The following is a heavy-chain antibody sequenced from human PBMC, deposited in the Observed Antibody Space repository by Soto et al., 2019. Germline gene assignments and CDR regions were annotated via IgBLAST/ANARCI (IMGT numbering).Heavy chain of an antibody. D-gene: IGHD6-19*01. CDR3: AKDSGFSVGWNWFDS. J-gene: IGHJ5*01. V-gene: IGHV3-9*01. CDR1: GFTIDGYA. CDR2: ISWNSGSI. Sequence: GGSLRLSCAASGFTIDGYAMHWVRQAPRKGLEWVSSISWNSGSIHYADSVKGRFTISRDNAKNSLFLQMNSLRPEDTAFYYCAKDSGFSVGWNWFDSWGQGTLVTVSS.